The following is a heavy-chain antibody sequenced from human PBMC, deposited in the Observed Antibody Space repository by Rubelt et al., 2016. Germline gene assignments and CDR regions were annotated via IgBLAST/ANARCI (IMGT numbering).Heavy chain of an antibody. J-gene: IGHJ3*02. CDR3: ARAEVEYYYGSGSYLPVTFDI. D-gene: IGHD3-10*01. CDR1: GGSISSSSYY. CDR2: IYYSGST. Sequence: QLQLQESGPGLVKPSETLSLTCTVSGGSISSSSYYWGWIRRPPGKGLEWIGSIYYSGSTYYNPSLKSRVTISVDTSKNQFALKRSSVTVAYTAVYYCARAEVEYYYGSGSYLPVTFDIWGQGTMVTVSS. V-gene: IGHV4-39*07.